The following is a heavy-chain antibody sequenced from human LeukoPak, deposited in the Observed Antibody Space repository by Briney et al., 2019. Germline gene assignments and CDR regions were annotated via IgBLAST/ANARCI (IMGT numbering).Heavy chain of an antibody. CDR3: ASDMSYSGYYIDY. D-gene: IGHD3-3*01. CDR1: GFTFSSYA. CDR2: ISYDGSNE. J-gene: IGHJ4*02. Sequence: GGSLRLSCAASGFTFSSYAMHWVPQAPGKGLEWVALISYDGSNEYYADSVKGRFTISRDNSKNTLYLQMNRLRAEDTAVYYCASDMSYSGYYIDYWGQGTLVTVSS. V-gene: IGHV3-30-3*01.